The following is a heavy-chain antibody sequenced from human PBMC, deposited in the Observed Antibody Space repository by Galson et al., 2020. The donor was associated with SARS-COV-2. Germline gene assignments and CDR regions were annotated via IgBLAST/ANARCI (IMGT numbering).Heavy chain of an antibody. Sequence: GESLKISCAASGFTFSDYYMSWIRQAPGKGLEWISYISSSGSTISYADSVKGRFTISRDNAKNSLYLQMNSLRAEDTAVYYCARERPGGGSYRLDYWGQGTLVTVSS. CDR1: GFTFSDYY. CDR2: ISSSGSTI. J-gene: IGHJ4*02. V-gene: IGHV3-11*01. CDR3: ARERPGGGSYRLDY. D-gene: IGHD1-26*01.